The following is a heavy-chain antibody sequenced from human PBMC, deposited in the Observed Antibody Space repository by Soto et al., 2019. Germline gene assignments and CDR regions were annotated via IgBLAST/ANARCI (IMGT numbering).Heavy chain of an antibody. V-gene: IGHV3-30*18. Sequence: GGSLRLSCAASGFTFRSYGMHWVRQAPGKGLEWLAVISNDGTNKYLADSVKGRLTLSRDNSRNTLSLEINNLRPEDTAVYYCGKDTLDCSGGDCPLYYYYGMDVWGQGTTVTVS. CDR1: GFTFRSYG. D-gene: IGHD2-15*01. CDR2: ISNDGTNK. CDR3: GKDTLDCSGGDCPLYYYYGMDV. J-gene: IGHJ6*02.